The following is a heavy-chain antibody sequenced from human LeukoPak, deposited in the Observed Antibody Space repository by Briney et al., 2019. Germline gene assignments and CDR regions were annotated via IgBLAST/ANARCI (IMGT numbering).Heavy chain of an antibody. Sequence: GGSLRLSCAASAFTFSSYWMSWVRQAPGKGLEWVANIKQDGGEKYYLDSVKGRFTVSRDNAKNSLYLQMNSLSAEDTAVYYCARVGARQILEYWGQGTLVTVSS. V-gene: IGHV3-7*01. CDR2: IKQDGGEK. CDR1: AFTFSSYW. J-gene: IGHJ4*02. CDR3: ARVGARQILEY. D-gene: IGHD4-17*01.